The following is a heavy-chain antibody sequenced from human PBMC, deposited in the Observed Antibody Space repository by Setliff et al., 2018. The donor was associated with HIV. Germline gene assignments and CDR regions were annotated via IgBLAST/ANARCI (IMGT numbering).Heavy chain of an antibody. CDR2: IYYSGST. J-gene: IGHJ4*02. Sequence: TSETLSLTCTVSGGSISGYYWSWIRQPPGKGLEWIGYIYYSGSTNYNPSLKSRVTISVDTSKNQFSLKLSSVIAADTAVYYCAQLGMVDDFDYWGQGTLVTVSS. V-gene: IGHV4-59*01. CDR1: GGSISGYY. D-gene: IGHD1-1*01. CDR3: AQLGMVDDFDY.